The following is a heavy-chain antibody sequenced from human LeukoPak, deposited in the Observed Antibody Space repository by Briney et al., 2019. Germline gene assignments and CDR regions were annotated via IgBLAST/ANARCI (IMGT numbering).Heavy chain of an antibody. V-gene: IGHV1-69*13. J-gene: IGHJ4*02. CDR2: IIPIFGTA. Sequence: SVKVSCKASGGTFSSYAISWVRQAPGQGLEWMGGIIPIFGTANYAQKFQGRVTITADESTSTAYMELSGLRSEDTAVYYCARPDYGGIKGPFDYWGQGTLVTVSS. CDR1: GGTFSSYA. D-gene: IGHD4-23*01. CDR3: ARPDYGGIKGPFDY.